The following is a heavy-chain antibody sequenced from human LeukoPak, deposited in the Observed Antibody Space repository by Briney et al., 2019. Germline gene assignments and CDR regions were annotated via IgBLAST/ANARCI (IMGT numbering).Heavy chain of an antibody. J-gene: IGHJ4*02. CDR3: ARHSPVENYFDY. CDR2: LYYSGNT. V-gene: IGHV4-39*01. Sequence: SETLSLTCTVSGGSISSSSYYWGWIRQPPGKGLEWIGSLYYSGNTYYNPSLKSRVTMSVDTFKNQFSLKVNSVTAADTAVFYCARHSPVENYFDYWGQGTLVTVSS. CDR1: GGSISSSSYY.